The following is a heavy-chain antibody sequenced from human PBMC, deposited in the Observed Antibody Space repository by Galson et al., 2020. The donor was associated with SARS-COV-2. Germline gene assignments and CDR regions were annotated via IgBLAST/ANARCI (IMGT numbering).Heavy chain of an antibody. Sequence: LSETLSLTCTVSGDSISSSYWGWIRQPPGEGLEWIGYIHYSGSTNYNPSLKSRVTISVDTSKNQFSLKLSSVTAADTAVYYCARHRTVTALAGYYGMDVWGQGTTVTVSS. CDR3: ARHRTVTALAGYYGMDV. V-gene: IGHV4-59*08. CDR2: IHYSGST. CDR1: GDSISSSY. J-gene: IGHJ6*02. D-gene: IGHD4-4*01.